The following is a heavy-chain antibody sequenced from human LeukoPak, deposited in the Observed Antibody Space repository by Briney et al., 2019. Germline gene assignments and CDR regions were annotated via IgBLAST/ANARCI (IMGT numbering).Heavy chain of an antibody. CDR1: GGSFSGYY. V-gene: IGHV4-31*11. CDR2: IYYSGGT. CDR3: ARVRGIAAAYWYFDL. Sequence: SETLSLTSAVYGGSFSGYYWSWIRQHPGKGLEWIGYIYYSGGTYYNPSLQSRITISVDTSENQFSLKLSSVTAADTPVYYCARVRGIAAAYWYFDLWGRGTLVTVSS. J-gene: IGHJ2*01. D-gene: IGHD6-25*01.